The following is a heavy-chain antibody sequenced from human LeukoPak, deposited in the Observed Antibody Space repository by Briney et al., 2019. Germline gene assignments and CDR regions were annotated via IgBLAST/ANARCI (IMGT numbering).Heavy chain of an antibody. D-gene: IGHD3-3*01. V-gene: IGHV3-7*01. Sequence: GGSLRLSCAASGFTFSSYGMSWVRQAPGKGLEWVANIKQDGSEKYYVDSVKGRFTISRDNAKNSLYLQMNSLRAEDTAVYYCARVCLPDFWSGYYTGFDYWGQGTLVTVSS. CDR2: IKQDGSEK. J-gene: IGHJ4*02. CDR3: ARVCLPDFWSGYYTGFDY. CDR1: GFTFSSYG.